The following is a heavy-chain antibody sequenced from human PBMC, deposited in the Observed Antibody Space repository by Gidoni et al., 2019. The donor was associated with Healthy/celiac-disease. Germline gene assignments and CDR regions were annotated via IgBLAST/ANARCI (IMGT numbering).Heavy chain of an antibody. V-gene: IGHV3-23*01. CDR3: AKANDFWSGYYPLDY. J-gene: IGHJ4*02. CDR2: ISGSGGST. D-gene: IGHD3-3*01. CDR1: GFAFSSYA. Sequence: EVQLLESGGGLVQPGGSLRLSCAAFGFAFSSYAMSWVRQAPGKGLEWVAAISGSGGSTYYADSVKGRFTISRDNSKNTLYLQMNSLRAEDTAVYYCAKANDFWSGYYPLDYWGQGTLVTVSS.